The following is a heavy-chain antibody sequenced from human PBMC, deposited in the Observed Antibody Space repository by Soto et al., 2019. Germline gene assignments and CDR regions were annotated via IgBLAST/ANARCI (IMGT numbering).Heavy chain of an antibody. CDR1: GGSLSNYG. V-gene: IGHV1-69*12. D-gene: IGHD3-22*01. CDR3: ARGDATKIVVTTYYAMDV. J-gene: IGHJ6*02. Sequence: QVQLVQSGAEVKKPGSSVKVSCKASGGSLSNYGISWVRQAPGQGLEWMGAIIPVFGTPNYAQKFQDRVTITAYESTTTVYMEVRSLTYEDTAVYYCARGDATKIVVTTYYAMDVWGQGTTVTVSS. CDR2: IIPVFGTP.